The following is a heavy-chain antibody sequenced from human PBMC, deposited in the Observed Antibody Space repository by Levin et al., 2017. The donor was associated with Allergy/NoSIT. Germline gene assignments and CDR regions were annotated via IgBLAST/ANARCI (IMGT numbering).Heavy chain of an antibody. Sequence: SCAASGFTFSSYAMHWVRQAPGKGLEWVAVISYDGSNKYYADSVKGRFTISRDNSKNTLYLQMNSLRAEDTAVYYCARDPARLRGVGPGWFDPWGQGTLVTVSS. CDR2: ISYDGSNK. D-gene: IGHD3-10*01. J-gene: IGHJ5*02. V-gene: IGHV3-30-3*01. CDR3: ARDPARLRGVGPGWFDP. CDR1: GFTFSSYA.